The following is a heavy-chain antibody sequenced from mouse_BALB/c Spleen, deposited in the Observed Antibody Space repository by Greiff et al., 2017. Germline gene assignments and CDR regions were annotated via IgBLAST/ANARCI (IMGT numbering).Heavy chain of an antibody. Sequence: EVQLVESGGGLVKPGGSLKLSCAASGFTFSSYAMSWVRQSPEKRLEWVAEISSGGSYTYYPDTVTGRFTISRDNAKNTLYLEMSSLRSEDTAMYYCARGYYGSPYYFDYWGQGTTLTVSS. D-gene: IGHD1-1*01. CDR2: ISSGGSYT. V-gene: IGHV5-9-4*01. CDR3: ARGYYGSPYYFDY. CDR1: GFTFSSYA. J-gene: IGHJ2*01.